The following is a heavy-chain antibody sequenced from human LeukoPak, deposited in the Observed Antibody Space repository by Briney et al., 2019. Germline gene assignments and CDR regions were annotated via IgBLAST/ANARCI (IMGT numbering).Heavy chain of an antibody. D-gene: IGHD3-22*01. V-gene: IGHV1-24*01. Sequence: ASVKVSCKVSGYTLTELSMHWVRQAPGKGLEWIGGFDPEDGETIYAQKFQGRVTMTEDTSTDTAYMELSSLRSEDTAVYYCATVPVLFYDSSGYFPHYWGQGTLVTVSS. CDR2: FDPEDGET. J-gene: IGHJ4*02. CDR3: ATVPVLFYDSSGYFPHY. CDR1: GYTLTELS.